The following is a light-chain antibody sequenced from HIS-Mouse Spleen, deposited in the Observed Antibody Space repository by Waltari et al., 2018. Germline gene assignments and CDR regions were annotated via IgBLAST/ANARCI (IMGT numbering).Light chain of an antibody. V-gene: IGLV2-23*01. CDR2: EGS. CDR3: CSYAGSSTWV. Sequence: QSALTQPASVSGSPGQSITISCTGTSRDVGSYNLVSWYQQHPGKAPKLMIDEGSKRPSGVSNRVAGSKSGNTASLTISGLQAEDEADYYCCSYAGSSTWVFGGGTKLTVL. CDR1: SRDVGSYNL. J-gene: IGLJ3*02.